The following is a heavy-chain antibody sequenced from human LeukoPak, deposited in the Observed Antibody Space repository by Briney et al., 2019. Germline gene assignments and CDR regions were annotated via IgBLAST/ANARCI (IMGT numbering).Heavy chain of an antibody. Sequence: ASVKVSCKASGYTFTSNGISWVRQAPGQGLEWMGWISAYNGNTNYAQNLQGRVTMTTDTSTSTAYMELRSLRSDDTAVYYCARGPADLVLRFLEWPFDYWGQGTLVTVSS. CDR1: GYTFTSNG. V-gene: IGHV1-18*01. J-gene: IGHJ4*02. CDR2: ISAYNGNT. D-gene: IGHD3-3*01. CDR3: ARGPADLVLRFLEWPFDY.